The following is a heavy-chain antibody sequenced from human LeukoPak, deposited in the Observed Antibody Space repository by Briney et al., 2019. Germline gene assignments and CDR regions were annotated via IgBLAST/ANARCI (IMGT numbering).Heavy chain of an antibody. CDR3: ARGGVATIAGYYYGMDV. J-gene: IGHJ6*02. Sequence: GGSLRLSCAASGFTFSSYDMHWVRQATGKGLEWVSAIGTAGDTYYPGSVKGRFTISRENAKNSLYLQMNSLRAEDTAVYYCARGGVATIAGYYYGMDVWGQGTTVTVSS. D-gene: IGHD5-12*01. V-gene: IGHV3-13*01. CDR2: IGTAGDT. CDR1: GFTFSSYD.